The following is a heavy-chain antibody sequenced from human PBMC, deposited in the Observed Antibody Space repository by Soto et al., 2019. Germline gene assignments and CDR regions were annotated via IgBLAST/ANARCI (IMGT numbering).Heavy chain of an antibody. Sequence: QVQLVQSGAEVKKPGSSVKVSCKASGGSFTRYTFNWVRQAPGQGLEWMGRIIPVLGIANNAQKFQGRLTTTADTSKSTAYMELSSLRSEDTAVYCCAREGASGAHVFDFWGHGTMVTVSS. D-gene: IGHD3-10*01. V-gene: IGHV1-69*02. CDR1: GGSFTRYT. J-gene: IGHJ3*01. CDR3: AREGASGAHVFDF. CDR2: IIPVLGIA.